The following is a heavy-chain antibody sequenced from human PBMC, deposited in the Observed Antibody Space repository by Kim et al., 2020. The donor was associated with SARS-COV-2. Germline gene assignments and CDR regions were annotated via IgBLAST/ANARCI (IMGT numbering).Heavy chain of an antibody. J-gene: IGHJ4*02. CDR2: INHSGST. Sequence: SETLSLTCAVYGGSFSGYYWSWIRQPPGKGLEWIGEINHSGSTNYNPSLKSRVTISVDTSKNQFSLKLSSVTAADTAVYYCARTPNYDGSGCDYWGQGTLVTVSS. CDR3: ARTPNYDGSGCDY. V-gene: IGHV4-34*01. CDR1: GGSFSGYY. D-gene: IGHD3-10*01.